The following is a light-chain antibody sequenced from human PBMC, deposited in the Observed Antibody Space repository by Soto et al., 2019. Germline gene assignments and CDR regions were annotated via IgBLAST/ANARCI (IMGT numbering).Light chain of an antibody. CDR3: LKYKDWPPKQYT. CDR1: QSVSSD. Sequence: EIVMTQSPATLSVSPGERVTLSCRASQSVSSDLAWYQYKPGQAPSLLIYGASTGATGTPASLSRSGCWKEFAPSISSLQTEEFTVYYSLKYKDWPPKQYTFDQGTKLEIK. J-gene: IGKJ2*01. V-gene: IGKV3-15*01. CDR2: GAS.